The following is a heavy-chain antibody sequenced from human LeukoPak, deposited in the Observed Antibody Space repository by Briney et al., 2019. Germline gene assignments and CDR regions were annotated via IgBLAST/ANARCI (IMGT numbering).Heavy chain of an antibody. CDR1: GFTFSSYS. CDR3: ARRSGPLDY. D-gene: IGHD3-3*01. J-gene: IGHJ4*02. V-gene: IGHV3-48*02. CDR2: TCSSSSTI. Sequence: GGSLRLSCAPSGFTFSSYSMNSVCEAPGKGLGCVSYTCSSSSTIYYAGSVKGGFTISRDNTTSTLYLQIYSLRDENTPVYYFARRSGPLDYWGQGTLVTVPS.